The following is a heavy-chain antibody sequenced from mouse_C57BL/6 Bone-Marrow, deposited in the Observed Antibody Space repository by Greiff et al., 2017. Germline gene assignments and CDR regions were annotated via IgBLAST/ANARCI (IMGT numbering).Heavy chain of an antibody. J-gene: IGHJ4*01. D-gene: IGHD1-1*01. V-gene: IGHV1-64*01. CDR2: IHPNSGST. Sequence: QVQLKQPGAELVKPGASVKLSCKASGYTFTSYWMHWVKQRPGQGLEWIGMIHPNSGSTNYNEKFKSKATLTVDKSSSTAYMQLSSLTSEDSAVYYCALLLRAGAMDYWGQGTSVTVSS. CDR3: ALLLRAGAMDY. CDR1: GYTFTSYW.